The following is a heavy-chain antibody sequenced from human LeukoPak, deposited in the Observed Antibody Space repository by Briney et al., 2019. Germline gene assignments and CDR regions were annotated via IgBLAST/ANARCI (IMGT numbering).Heavy chain of an antibody. D-gene: IGHD6-13*01. CDR1: GFSLSTSGVG. CDR2: IYWDDDK. Sequence: SGPTLVNPTQTLTLTCTFSGFSLSTSGVGVGWFRQPPGKALEWLALIYWDDDKRYSPSLRSRLTITKDTSKNRVVLTMTNMDPVDTGTYYCAHRTPAAGNGALGENWFDPWGQGTLVTVPS. CDR3: AHRTPAAGNGALGENWFDP. J-gene: IGHJ5*02. V-gene: IGHV2-5*02.